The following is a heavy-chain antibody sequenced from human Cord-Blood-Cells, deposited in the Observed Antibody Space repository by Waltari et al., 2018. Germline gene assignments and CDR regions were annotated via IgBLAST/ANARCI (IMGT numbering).Heavy chain of an antibody. D-gene: IGHD6-13*01. J-gene: IGHJ4*02. CDR3: ARDRQLVLDY. CDR1: GFTFSSYG. V-gene: IGHV3-33*01. CDR2: IWYDGSNK. Sequence: QVQLVESGGGVVQPGRSLRLSCAASGFTFSSYGMPWVRQAPGKGLGWVAVIWYDGSNKYYADSVKGRFTISRDNSKNTLYLQMNSLRAEDTAVYYCARDRQLVLDYWGQGTLVTVSS.